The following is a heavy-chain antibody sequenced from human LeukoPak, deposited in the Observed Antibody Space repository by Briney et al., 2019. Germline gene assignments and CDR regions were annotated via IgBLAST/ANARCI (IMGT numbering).Heavy chain of an antibody. V-gene: IGHV1-46*01. D-gene: IGHD5-24*01. Sequence: ASVTVSCKASGYTFTSYYMHWVRQAPGQGLEWMGIINPSGGSTSYAQKFQGRVTMTRDTSTSTVYMELSRLRSEDTAVYYCARDGPYGYNSSSYGMDVWGQGTTVTVSS. J-gene: IGHJ6*02. CDR2: INPSGGST. CDR1: GYTFTSYY. CDR3: ARDGPYGYNSSSYGMDV.